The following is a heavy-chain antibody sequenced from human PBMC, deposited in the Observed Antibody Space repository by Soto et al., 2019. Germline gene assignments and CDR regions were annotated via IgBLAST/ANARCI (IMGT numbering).Heavy chain of an antibody. V-gene: IGHV1-46*02. CDR2: IHPSGGGT. CDR1: GYTFNTYY. J-gene: IGHJ4*02. Sequence: QVQLVQSGAEVRKPGASVKVSCKPSGYTFNTYYLHWLRQAPGQALEWMGVIHPSGGGTTYAQKFLGRVLVTRETSTTTVFMELSSLRSDDTAVYYCARGGHIAVVTASFDNWGQGTLVTVSS. CDR3: ARGGHIAVVTASFDN. D-gene: IGHD2-21*02.